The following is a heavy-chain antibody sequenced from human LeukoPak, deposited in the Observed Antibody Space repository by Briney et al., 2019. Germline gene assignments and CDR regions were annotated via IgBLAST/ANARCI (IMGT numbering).Heavy chain of an antibody. J-gene: IGHJ5*02. Sequence: AGGSLRLSCAASGFTFSSYAMSWVRQAPGKGLEWVSAISAGGVSTYYADSVKGRFTISRDNSKNTLYLQMNSLRAEDMAVYYCAKGAGTDRTWGQGTLVTVSS. V-gene: IGHV3-23*01. CDR1: GFTFSSYA. CDR2: ISAGGVST. CDR3: AKGAGTDRT.